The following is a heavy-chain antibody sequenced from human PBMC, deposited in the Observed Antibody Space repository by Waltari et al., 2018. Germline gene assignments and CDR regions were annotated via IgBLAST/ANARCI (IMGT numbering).Heavy chain of an antibody. CDR1: GFDFRQFA. CDR3: TRDSNTYFDILTVLDY. CDR2: IRSKTFGGTT. J-gene: IGHJ4*02. Sequence: EVKLVESGGNLVQPGRSLRLPCAASGFDFRQFALTWVRQAPGKGVVWVGLIRSKTFGGTTELAAAVKGRFTIARDDSKSIAYLQMNSLKTDDTAVYYCTRDSNTYFDILTVLDYWGQGTLVTVSS. D-gene: IGHD3-9*01. V-gene: IGHV3-49*04.